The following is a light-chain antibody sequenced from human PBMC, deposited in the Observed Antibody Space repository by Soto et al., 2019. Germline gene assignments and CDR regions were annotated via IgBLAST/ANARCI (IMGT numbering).Light chain of an antibody. CDR3: QQLNSYPLT. CDR1: QGIYKY. V-gene: IGKV1-9*01. J-gene: IGKJ4*01. Sequence: DIQMTQSPSSLSASVGDRVTITCRASQGIYKYLAWYKQKPGKAPKLLIYAASTLQSGVPSRFSGSGSGTDFTLTISSLKPEDFETYYCQQLNSYPLTFGGGTKVDIK. CDR2: AAS.